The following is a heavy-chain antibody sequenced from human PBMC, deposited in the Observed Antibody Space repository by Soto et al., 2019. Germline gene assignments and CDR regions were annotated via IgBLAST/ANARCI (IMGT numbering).Heavy chain of an antibody. Sequence: SETLSITCTVSGGSITSGDNYWSWIRQPPGKCLEWIGYIYYSGHTSYNPSLKSRLTISVDTSKNHFSLRLSSVAGADTAVYYCARTCGSGRGRRVFDSWGQGDLVTVSS. CDR2: IYYSGHT. CDR1: GGSITSGDNY. V-gene: IGHV4-30-4*01. J-gene: IGHJ5*01. D-gene: IGHD3-3*01. CDR3: ARTCGSGRGRRVFDS.